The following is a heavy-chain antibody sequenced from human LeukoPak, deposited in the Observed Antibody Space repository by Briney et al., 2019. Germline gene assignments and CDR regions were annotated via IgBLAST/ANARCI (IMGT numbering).Heavy chain of an antibody. Sequence: GGSLRLSCAASGFTFDSYTMVWVRQAPGSGLEWVSAITGSGGDSYHADSVKGRFTVSGDNSKNTLFLQINSLRVEDTALYYCARGVSGWPYYLDFWGQGTLVTVSS. J-gene: IGHJ4*02. CDR3: ARGVSGWPYYLDF. V-gene: IGHV3-23*01. CDR2: ITGSGGDS. D-gene: IGHD6-25*01. CDR1: GFTFDSYT.